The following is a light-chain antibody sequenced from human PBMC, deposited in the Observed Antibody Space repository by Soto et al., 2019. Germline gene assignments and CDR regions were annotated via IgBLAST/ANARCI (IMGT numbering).Light chain of an antibody. CDR1: QIISSF. J-gene: IGKJ2*01. Sequence: DIQMTQSPSSLSASVGDRVTITCRASQIISSFLNWYQQEPGKAPKLLIYGASSLQRGVPSRFSGGGSGTDFTLTIGSLQPEDFATYYGQQSYSTPYTFGHGTELEIK. V-gene: IGKV1-39*01. CDR2: GAS. CDR3: QQSYSTPYT.